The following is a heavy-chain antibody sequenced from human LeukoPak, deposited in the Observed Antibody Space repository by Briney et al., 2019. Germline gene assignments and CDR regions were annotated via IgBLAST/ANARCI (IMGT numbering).Heavy chain of an antibody. CDR3: ARGGGDYYYYYYLDV. CDR2: IYYSGST. V-gene: IGHV4-59*01. J-gene: IGHJ6*03. Sequence: SETLSLTCTVSYGSISGYYWSRIRRPPGKGLDWIGYIYYSGSTKYNPSLKSRVTISLDTSKNQFSLMLSSVTAADTAVYYCARGGGDYYYYYYLDVWGKGTTVTVSS. CDR1: YGSISGYY. D-gene: IGHD3-10*01.